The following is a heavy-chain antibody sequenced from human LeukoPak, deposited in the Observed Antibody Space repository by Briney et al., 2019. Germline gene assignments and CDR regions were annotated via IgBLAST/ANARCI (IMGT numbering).Heavy chain of an antibody. CDR3: TRDGGDSLYTAFDI. CDR1: GFTFSDYI. V-gene: IGHV3-72*01. D-gene: IGHD3-16*01. J-gene: IGHJ3*02. CDR2: FRRRTNSYTT. Sequence: PGGSLRLSCEASGFTFSDYILDWVRQAPGKGLGWVGRFRRRTNSYTTEYAASVNGRFIVSRDDSKNSLYLHMSSLKTEDTAVYYCTRDGGDSLYTAFDIWGQGTMVAVSS.